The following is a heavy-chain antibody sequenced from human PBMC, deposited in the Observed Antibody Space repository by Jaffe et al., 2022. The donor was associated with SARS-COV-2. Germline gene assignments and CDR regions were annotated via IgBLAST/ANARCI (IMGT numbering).Heavy chain of an antibody. CDR2: ISYDGDTQ. J-gene: IGHJ4*02. CDR1: GFSFSYYG. CDR3: AKVSGRHSGSDFLIDL. D-gene: IGHD3-10*01. V-gene: IGHV3-30*18. Sequence: QEHLVESGGGVVQPGRSLRLSCVASGFSFSYYGMQWVRQAPGKGLEWVAVISYDGDTQHYADSVRGRFTISRDSPNNTLYLQMNSLRTEDTAVYYCAKVSGRHSGSDFLIDLWGQGNLVIVSS.